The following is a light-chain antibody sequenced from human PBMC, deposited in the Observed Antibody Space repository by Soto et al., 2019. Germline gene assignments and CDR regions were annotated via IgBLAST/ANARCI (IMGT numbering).Light chain of an antibody. CDR2: GNI. Sequence: QSVLTQPPSVSGVPGQTITISCTGRRSNIGGGYDVHWYQQFPGTAPQLLVYGNINRPSRVPDRFSGSKSDTSASLAITGLQGEDEADYYCQSYDSSLSAWVFGGGTKLTVL. CDR1: RSNIGGGYD. J-gene: IGLJ3*02. V-gene: IGLV1-40*01. CDR3: QSYDSSLSAWV.